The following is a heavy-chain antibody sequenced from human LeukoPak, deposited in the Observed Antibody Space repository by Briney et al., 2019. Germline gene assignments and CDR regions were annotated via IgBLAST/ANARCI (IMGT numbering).Heavy chain of an antibody. CDR3: AKEEAYCGGDCSGTDY. CDR1: GFTFSSYG. J-gene: IGHJ4*02. Sequence: GRSLRLSCAASGFTFSSYGMHWIRQAPGKGLEWVAFIRNDGSIIYNADSVKGRFTISRDNSKNTLYLQMNSLRAEDTAVYYCAKEEAYCGGDCSGTDYWGQGTLVTVSS. V-gene: IGHV3-30*02. D-gene: IGHD2-21*01. CDR2: IRNDGSII.